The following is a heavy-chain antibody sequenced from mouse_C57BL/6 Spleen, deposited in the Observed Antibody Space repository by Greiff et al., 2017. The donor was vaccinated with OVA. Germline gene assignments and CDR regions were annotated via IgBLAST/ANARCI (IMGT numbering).Heavy chain of an antibody. J-gene: IGHJ1*03. CDR2: INYDGSSN. D-gene: IGHD4-1*01. V-gene: IGHV5-16*01. CDR1: GFTFSDYY. Sequence: EVTLVASEGGLVQPGSSMKLSCTASGFTFSDYYMACVRTVPEKGIEWVANINYDGSSNSSLDSLKSRFIISIDNAKNILYLHMSSLKSEDTATYYCARDGRYFDVWGTGTTVTVSS. CDR3: ARDGRYFDV.